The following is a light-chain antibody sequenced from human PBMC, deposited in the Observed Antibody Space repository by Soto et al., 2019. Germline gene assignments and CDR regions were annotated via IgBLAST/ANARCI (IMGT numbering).Light chain of an antibody. CDR1: QSISNY. J-gene: IGKJ4*01. V-gene: IGKV1-39*01. Sequence: DMEMTQSPSSLSASVGDRVTINCRASQSISNYLNWYQHKPGKVPKLLLSAASRLQIGVPTRFSGSGSETDFTLNINSLHPEDFATYYCQQSYGTPLTFGGGTKIEIK. CDR3: QQSYGTPLT. CDR2: AAS.